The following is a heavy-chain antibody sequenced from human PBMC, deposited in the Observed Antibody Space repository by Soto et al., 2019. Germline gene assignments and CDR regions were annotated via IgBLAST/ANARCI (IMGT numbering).Heavy chain of an antibody. J-gene: IGHJ4*02. Sequence: GGSLRLSCAASGFTFSNAWMSWVRQAPGKGLEWVGRIKSKTDGGTTDYAAPVKVRFTISRDDSKNTLYLQMNSLKTEDTAVYYCTTVVRVVGVASYFDYWGQGTLVTVSS. V-gene: IGHV3-15*01. CDR2: IKSKTDGGTT. CDR3: TTVVRVVGVASYFDY. D-gene: IGHD1-26*01. CDR1: GFTFSNAW.